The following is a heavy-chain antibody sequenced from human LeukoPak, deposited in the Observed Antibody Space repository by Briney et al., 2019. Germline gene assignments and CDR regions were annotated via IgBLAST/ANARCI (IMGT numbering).Heavy chain of an antibody. CDR3: AKDVQQLVLDWFDP. CDR1: GFTFSSYN. Sequence: PGGSLRLSCAASGFTFSSYNMNWVRQAPGKGLEWVSAISGSGGSTYYADSVKGRFTISRDNSKNTLYLQMNSLRAEDTAVYYCAKDVQQLVLDWFDPWGQGTLVTVSS. CDR2: ISGSGGST. V-gene: IGHV3-23*01. D-gene: IGHD6-6*01. J-gene: IGHJ5*02.